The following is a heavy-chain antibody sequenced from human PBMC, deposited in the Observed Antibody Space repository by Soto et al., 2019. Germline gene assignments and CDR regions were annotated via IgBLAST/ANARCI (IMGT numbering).Heavy chain of an antibody. V-gene: IGHV1-18*04. D-gene: IGHD3-3*01. J-gene: IGHJ6*02. Sequence: GASVKVSCKASGYTFSTFGMSWVRQAPGQGLEWMGWISTNNGDIKYAQNFQARVTMTTDTSTTTAYMELRGLTSDDTAVYYCARDWSAWTLPDVWGQGTAVTVSS. CDR1: GYTFSTFG. CDR3: ARDWSAWTLPDV. CDR2: ISTNNGDI.